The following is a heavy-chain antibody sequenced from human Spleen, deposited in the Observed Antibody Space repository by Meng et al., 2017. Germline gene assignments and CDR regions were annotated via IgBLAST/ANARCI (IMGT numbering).Heavy chain of an antibody. J-gene: IGHJ5*02. D-gene: IGHD2-15*01. CDR1: GGSISSGGYS. Sequence: QLQLQESGSGLLKPSQTLSLTCTVSGGSISSGGYSWSWIRQPPGKGLEWIGYIYHSGSTYYNPSLKSRVTMSVERSRNQFSLKLRSVTAADTAVYYCAGEPGYCSGGSCYGGWFDPWGQGLLVTVSS. CDR2: IYHSGST. V-gene: IGHV4-30-2*01. CDR3: AGEPGYCSGGSCYGGWFDP.